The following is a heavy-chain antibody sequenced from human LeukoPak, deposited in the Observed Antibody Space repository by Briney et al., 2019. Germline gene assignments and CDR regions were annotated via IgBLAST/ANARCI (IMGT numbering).Heavy chain of an antibody. D-gene: IGHD3/OR15-3a*01. CDR3: ARVGGLSAYYYYMDV. V-gene: IGHV4-4*07. CDR1: NGSINEHY. Sequence: PSETLSLTCTVSNGSINEHYWSWVRQTAGKGLEWNGRIYVSGNSNYNPSLKSRVTMSVEESKNQISLKLRSVTAADTAVYYCARVGGLSAYYYYMDVWGKGTTVTVS. J-gene: IGHJ6*03. CDR2: IYVSGNS.